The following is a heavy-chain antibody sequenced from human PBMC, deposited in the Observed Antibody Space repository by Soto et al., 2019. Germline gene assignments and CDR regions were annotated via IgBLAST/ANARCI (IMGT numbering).Heavy chain of an antibody. CDR3: ARRPYGDYGEGGMDV. CDR2: INSDGSST. CDR1: GFTFSSYW. V-gene: IGHV3-74*01. J-gene: IGHJ6*02. Sequence: GGSLRLSCAASGFTFSSYWMHWVRQAPGKGLVWVSRINSDGSSTSYADSVKGRFTIFRDNAKNTLYLQMNSLRAEDTAVYYCARRPYGDYGEGGMDVWGQGTTVTVSS. D-gene: IGHD4-17*01.